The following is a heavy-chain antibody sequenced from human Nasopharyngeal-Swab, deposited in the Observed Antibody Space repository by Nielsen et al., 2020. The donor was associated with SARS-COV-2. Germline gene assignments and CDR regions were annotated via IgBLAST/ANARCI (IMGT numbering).Heavy chain of an antibody. CDR3: ASQSLDY. CDR1: GFSFSNYG. J-gene: IGHJ4*02. CDR2: ISFDGSEE. Sequence: GGSLRLSCAASGFSFSNYGMHWVRQAPGKGLEWLAVISFDGSEEYYADSVKGRFTISRDNSKKALFLQMNSLKPEDTAVYYCASQSLDYWGRGTLVTVSS. V-gene: IGHV3-30*03.